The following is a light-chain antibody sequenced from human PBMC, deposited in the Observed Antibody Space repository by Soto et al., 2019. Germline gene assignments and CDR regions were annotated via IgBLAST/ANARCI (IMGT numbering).Light chain of an antibody. CDR2: GAS. J-gene: IGKJ2*01. CDR1: QSVSSK. V-gene: IGKV3-15*01. Sequence: EIVMTQSPATLFVSPGERATLSCRASQSVSSKLAWSQQKDGQAPRLLIYGASTRATGIPARFSGSGSGTESTLTTSTLLPEDFAVSYCQEDNNWPPSAFGQGTKLESK. CDR3: QEDNNWPPSA.